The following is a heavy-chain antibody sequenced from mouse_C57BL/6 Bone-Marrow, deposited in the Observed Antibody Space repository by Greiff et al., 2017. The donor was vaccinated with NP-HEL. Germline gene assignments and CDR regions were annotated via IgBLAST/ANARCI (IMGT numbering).Heavy chain of an antibody. Sequence: EVKLMESGGGLVKPGGSLKLSCAASGFTFSSYAMSWVRQTPEKRLEWVATISDGGSYTYYPDNVKGRFTISRDNAKNNLYLQMSHLKSEDTAMYYCARDPEGDGYYVLYFYYWGQGTTLTVSS. CDR2: ISDGGSYT. CDR1: GFTFSSYA. J-gene: IGHJ2*01. CDR3: ARDPEGDGYYVLYFYY. V-gene: IGHV5-4*01. D-gene: IGHD2-3*01.